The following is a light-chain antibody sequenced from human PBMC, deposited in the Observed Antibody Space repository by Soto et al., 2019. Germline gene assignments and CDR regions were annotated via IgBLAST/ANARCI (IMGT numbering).Light chain of an antibody. CDR2: GAS. Sequence: EIVLKQSPATVSLSPGEIATLCCRASQSVSSYLAWYQQKPGQAPRLLIYGASSRAIGIPDRFSGSVSGSDFILTINRLEPEDFAVYYCQQYGSSHTFGQGTRLEI. CDR1: QSVSSY. CDR3: QQYGSSHT. V-gene: IGKV3-20*01. J-gene: IGKJ5*01.